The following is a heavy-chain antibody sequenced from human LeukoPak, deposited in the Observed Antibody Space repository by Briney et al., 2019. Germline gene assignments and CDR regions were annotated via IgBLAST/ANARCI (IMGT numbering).Heavy chain of an antibody. J-gene: IGHJ6*02. CDR3: VKGYSSGWTREYYGMDV. CDR1: GFTFITYA. Sequence: GGSLRLSCAASGFTFITYAIPWVPRPPGKGLAWAPTFMAGGPATSSPDPVKGRFTLSRDNSKNTLYLQMNSLRAEDTALYYCVKGYSSGWTREYYGMDVWGQGTTVTVSS. V-gene: IGHV3-23*01. CDR2: FMAGGPAT. D-gene: IGHD6-19*01.